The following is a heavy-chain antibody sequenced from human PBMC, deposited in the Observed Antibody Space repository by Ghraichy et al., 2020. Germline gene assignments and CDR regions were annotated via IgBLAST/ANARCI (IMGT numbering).Heavy chain of an antibody. V-gene: IGHV3-23*01. D-gene: IGHD3-10*01. Sequence: GGSLRLSCTASGFTFSSYAMTWVRQAPGKGLEWVSTITAGGGGTYYADSVRGRFTISRDNTKNTLYLQMNTLSAEDTAVYYCARDLHASLVRGTIIRKVVTVVGHRFVWCRRATVTFAS. J-gene: IGHJ6*02. CDR2: ITAGGGGT. CDR3: ARDLHASLVRGTIIRKVVTVVGHRFV. CDR1: GFTFSSYA.